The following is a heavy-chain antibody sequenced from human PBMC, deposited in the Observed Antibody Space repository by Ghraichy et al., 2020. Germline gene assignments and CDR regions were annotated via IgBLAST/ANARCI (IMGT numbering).Heavy chain of an antibody. CDR1: GFAFEDHA. V-gene: IGHV3-9*01. J-gene: IGHJ4*02. CDR2: INFNSGDM. CDR3: VKDVSPYYYAAGTRDS. D-gene: IGHD3-10*01. Sequence: GGSLRLSCAASGFAFEDHAMHWVRQPPGKGLEWVSGINFNSGDMGYADSVKGRFTISRDNAKKSLYLEMNSLRDEDPALYFCVKDVSPYYYAAGTRDSWGQGVLVNVSS.